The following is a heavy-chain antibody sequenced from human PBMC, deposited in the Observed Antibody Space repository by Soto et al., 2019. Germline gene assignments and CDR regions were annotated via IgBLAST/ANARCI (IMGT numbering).Heavy chain of an antibody. J-gene: IGHJ4*02. CDR2: IYHTGST. CDR3: ARHKVVLMVYAINEFDS. D-gene: IGHD2-8*01. CDR1: GGSISGGGYS. Sequence: PSETLSLTCAVSGGSISGGGYSWSWIRQPPGKGLECIGYIYHTGSTYYNPSLQSRVTISVDRSKNQFSLNLSSVTAADTAVYYCARHKVVLMVYAINEFDSWGQGNLVTVSS. V-gene: IGHV4-30-2*01.